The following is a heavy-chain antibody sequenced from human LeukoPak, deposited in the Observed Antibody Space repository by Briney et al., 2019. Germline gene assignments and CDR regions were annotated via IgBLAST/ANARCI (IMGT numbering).Heavy chain of an antibody. D-gene: IGHD6-13*01. Sequence: SETLSLTCAVYGGSFSGYYWSWIRQPPGKGLEWIGEINHSGSTNYNPSLKSRVTISVDTSKNQFSLKLSSVTAADTAVYYCARESSSWSGAFDIWGQETMVTVSS. J-gene: IGHJ3*02. CDR1: GGSFSGYY. CDR2: INHSGST. CDR3: ARESSSWSGAFDI. V-gene: IGHV4-34*01.